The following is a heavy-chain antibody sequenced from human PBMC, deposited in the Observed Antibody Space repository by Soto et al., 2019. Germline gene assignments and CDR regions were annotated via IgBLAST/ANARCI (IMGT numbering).Heavy chain of an antibody. Sequence: GESLKISCNGSGYSFTSYWISWVRQMPGKGLEWMGRIDPSDSYTNYSPSFQGHVTISADKSISTAYLQWSSLKASDTAMYYCAQTGIAALESWFDPWGQGTLVTVSS. CDR2: IDPSDSYT. J-gene: IGHJ5*02. CDR1: GYSFTSYW. V-gene: IGHV5-10-1*01. CDR3: AQTGIAALESWFDP. D-gene: IGHD6-13*01.